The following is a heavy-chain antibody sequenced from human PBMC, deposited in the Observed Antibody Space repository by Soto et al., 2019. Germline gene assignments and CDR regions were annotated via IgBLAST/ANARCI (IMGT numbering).Heavy chain of an antibody. Sequence: GGSLRLSCAASGFTFSSYAMSWVRQAPGKGLEWVSAISGSGGSTYYADSVKGRFTISRDNSKNTLYLQMNSLRAEDTAVYYCAKDPLSGSPNQNWFDPWGQGTLVTVSS. V-gene: IGHV3-23*01. CDR1: GFTFSSYA. D-gene: IGHD3-10*01. CDR2: ISGSGGST. J-gene: IGHJ5*02. CDR3: AKDPLSGSPNQNWFDP.